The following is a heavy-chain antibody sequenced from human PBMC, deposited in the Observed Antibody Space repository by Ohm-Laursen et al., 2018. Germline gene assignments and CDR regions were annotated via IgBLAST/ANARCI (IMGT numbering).Heavy chain of an antibody. CDR2: IYSGGST. Sequence: SLRLSCAASGFTVSNNYMSWVRQAPGKGLEWVSVIYSGGSTYYADSVKGRFTISRDNSKNTLYLQMNSLRAEDTAIYYCAKEVGTLVTYFDYWGQGTLVTVSS. CDR3: AKEVGTLVTYFDY. D-gene: IGHD4-11*01. J-gene: IGHJ4*02. CDR1: GFTVSNNY. V-gene: IGHV3-66*01.